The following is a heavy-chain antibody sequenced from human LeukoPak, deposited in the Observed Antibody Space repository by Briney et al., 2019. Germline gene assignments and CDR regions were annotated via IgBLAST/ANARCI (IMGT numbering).Heavy chain of an antibody. V-gene: IGHV3-7*01. CDR3: ARGSRFGELIAGGWFDP. CDR1: GFTFSSYS. D-gene: IGHD3-10*01. J-gene: IGHJ5*02. Sequence: GGSLRLSCAASGFTFSSYSMSWVRQAPGKGLEWVAYIKQGGDDKDYVDSVKGRFTISSDNAKNSVYLQMNSLRGEDTAVYYCARGSRFGELIAGGWFDPWGQGTLVTVSS. CDR2: IKQGGDDK.